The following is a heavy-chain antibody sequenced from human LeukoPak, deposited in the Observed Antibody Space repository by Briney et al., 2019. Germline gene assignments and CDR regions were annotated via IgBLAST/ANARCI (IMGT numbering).Heavy chain of an antibody. J-gene: IGHJ4*02. CDR2: INARGST. CDR3: ARRGIRQWLVRGSVYFDY. CDR1: GGSISSGSNY. Sequence: PSETLSLTCTVSGGSISSGSNYWSWIRQPAGKGLEWIGRINARGSTNYNPSLKSRVTISLDTSKNQFSLKLSSVTAADTAVYYCARRGIRQWLVRGSVYFDYWGQGTLVTVSS. V-gene: IGHV4-61*02. D-gene: IGHD6-19*01.